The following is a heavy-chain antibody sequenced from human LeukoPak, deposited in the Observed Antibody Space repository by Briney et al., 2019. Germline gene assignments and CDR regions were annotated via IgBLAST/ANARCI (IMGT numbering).Heavy chain of an antibody. J-gene: IGHJ4*02. Sequence: SETLSLTCTVSGGSISSYYWSWIRQPPGKGLEWIGYIYYSGSTNYNPSLKSRVTISVDTSKNQFSLKLSSVTAADTAVYYCAGYLATNAAGYYFDYWGQGTLVTVSS. V-gene: IGHV4-59*12. CDR2: IYYSGST. CDR3: AGYLATNAAGYYFDY. CDR1: GGSISSYY. D-gene: IGHD5-12*01.